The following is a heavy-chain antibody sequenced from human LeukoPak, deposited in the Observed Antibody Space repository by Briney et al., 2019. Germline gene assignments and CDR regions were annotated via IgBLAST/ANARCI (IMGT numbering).Heavy chain of an antibody. Sequence: SETLSLTCTVSGGSISRYYWSWIRQPPGRGLEWIGYISYTGSTTYNSSLKSRVTISLDTSQNQFSLKLTSVTPADTAVYYCARTAKYYYGSETYYFFDYWGQGTLVTVSS. V-gene: IGHV4-59*01. D-gene: IGHD3-10*01. CDR2: ISYTGST. CDR1: GGSISRYY. CDR3: ARTAKYYYGSETYYFFDY. J-gene: IGHJ4*02.